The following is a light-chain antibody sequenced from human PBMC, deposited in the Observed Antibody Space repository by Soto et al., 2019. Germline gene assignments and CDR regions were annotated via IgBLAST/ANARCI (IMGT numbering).Light chain of an antibody. V-gene: IGKV3-20*01. Sequence: EIVLTQSPGSLSLSPGETATLSCRASQSVSSSSLAWYQQKPGQTPRLLIFAASGRATGIPDRFRGSGSGTDFTLTISRLEPEDFAVYFWRQYGSSPLTFGGGTKVEIK. CDR2: AAS. CDR1: QSVSSSS. CDR3: RQYGSSPLT. J-gene: IGKJ4*01.